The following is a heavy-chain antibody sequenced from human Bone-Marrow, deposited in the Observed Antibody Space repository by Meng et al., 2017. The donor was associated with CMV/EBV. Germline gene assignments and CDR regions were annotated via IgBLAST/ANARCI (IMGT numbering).Heavy chain of an antibody. V-gene: IGHV3-7*01. CDR3: ARDRTQYYDFWSGYHPIPLGMDV. J-gene: IGHJ6*02. Sequence: GGSLRLSCAASGFTFSSDWMSWVRQAPGKGLEWVANIKQDGSEKYYVDSVKGRFTISRDNAKNSLYLQMNSLRAEDTAVYYCARDRTQYYDFWSGYHPIPLGMDVWGQGTTVTVSS. CDR2: IKQDGSEK. D-gene: IGHD3-3*01. CDR1: GFTFSSDW.